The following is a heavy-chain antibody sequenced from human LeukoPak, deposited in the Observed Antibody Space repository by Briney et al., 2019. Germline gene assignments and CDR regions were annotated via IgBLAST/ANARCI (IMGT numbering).Heavy chain of an antibody. D-gene: IGHD3-3*01. CDR3: ARHLSLFGLAENWFDP. Sequence: SETLSLTCTVSGGSISSSSYYWGWIRQPPGKGLEWIGSIYYSGSTYYNPSLKSRVTISVDTSKNQFSLKLSSVTAADTAVYYCARHLSLFGLAENWFDPWGQGTLVTVSS. CDR1: GGSISSSSYY. J-gene: IGHJ5*02. CDR2: IYYSGST. V-gene: IGHV4-39*01.